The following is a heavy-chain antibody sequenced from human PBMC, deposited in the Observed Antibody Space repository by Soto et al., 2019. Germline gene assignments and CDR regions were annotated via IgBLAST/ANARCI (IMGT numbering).Heavy chain of an antibody. CDR1: GGTFSSYA. D-gene: IGHD3-22*01. Sequence: GASVKVSCKASGGTFSSYAISWVRQAPGQGLEWMGGIIPIFGTANYAQKFQGRVTITADESTSAAYMELSSLRSEDTAVYYCARATGPRYYDSSGYPDNWFDPWGQGTLVTVSS. CDR3: ARATGPRYYDSSGYPDNWFDP. J-gene: IGHJ5*02. V-gene: IGHV1-69*13. CDR2: IIPIFGTA.